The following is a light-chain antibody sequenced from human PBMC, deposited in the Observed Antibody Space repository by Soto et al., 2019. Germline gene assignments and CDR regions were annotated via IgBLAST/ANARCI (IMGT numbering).Light chain of an antibody. J-gene: IGKJ1*01. Sequence: DIPMTQSPSPLSASVGDRVTITCRASQTISTYLNWYQQKPGKAPKLLIYGASSLQSGVPSRFSGSGSGTDFTLTISSLQPEDFGTYYCQQSFSTPRTFGQGTKV. CDR3: QQSFSTPRT. CDR2: GAS. V-gene: IGKV1-39*01. CDR1: QTISTY.